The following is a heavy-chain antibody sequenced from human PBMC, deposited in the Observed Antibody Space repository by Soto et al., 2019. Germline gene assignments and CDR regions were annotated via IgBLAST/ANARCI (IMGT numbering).Heavy chain of an antibody. CDR1: GGSISSGGYS. J-gene: IGHJ4*02. V-gene: IGHV4-30-2*01. CDR3: ARGPDY. Sequence: QLQLQESGSGLVKPSQTLSLTCAVSGGSISSGGYSWSWIRQPPGKGLEWIGYMYHSGSTYYNPSLKMPVTTSIVRSKNQFSLKLSSVTAADTAAYYCARGPDYWGQGMLVTASS. CDR2: MYHSGST.